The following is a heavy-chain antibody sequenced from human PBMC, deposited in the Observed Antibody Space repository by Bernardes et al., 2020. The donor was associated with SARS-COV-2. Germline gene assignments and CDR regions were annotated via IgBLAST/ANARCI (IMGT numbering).Heavy chain of an antibody. V-gene: IGHV1-2*02. Sequence: ASVKVSCKASGYTFSGYYIHWVRQAPGQGFEWMGWINPNSGGTNYAQKFQDRVTMTRDTSISTAYMELSRLRSDDTAVYYCAREDSSGCPDWGQGTLVTVSS. J-gene: IGHJ4*02. D-gene: IGHD6-19*01. CDR2: INPNSGGT. CDR3: AREDSSGCPD. CDR1: GYTFSGYY.